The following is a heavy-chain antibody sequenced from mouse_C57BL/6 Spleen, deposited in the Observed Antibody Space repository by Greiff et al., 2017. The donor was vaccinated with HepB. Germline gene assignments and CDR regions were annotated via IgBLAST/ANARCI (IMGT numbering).Heavy chain of an antibody. CDR2: INPGSGGT. CDR1: GYAFTNYL. CDR3: ARRYYGLSDY. J-gene: IGHJ2*01. V-gene: IGHV1-54*01. Sequence: VQLQQSGAELVRPGTSVKVSCKASGYAFTNYLIEWVKQRPGQGLEWIGVINPGSGGTNYNEKFKGKATLTADKSSSTAYMQLSSLTSEDSAVYFCARRYYGLSDYWGQGTTLTVSS. D-gene: IGHD1-1*01.